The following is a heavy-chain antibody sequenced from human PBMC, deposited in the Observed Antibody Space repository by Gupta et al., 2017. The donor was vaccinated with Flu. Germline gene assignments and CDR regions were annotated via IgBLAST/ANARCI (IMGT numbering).Heavy chain of an antibody. Sequence: GWIRQPPGKGLEWIGSIYYSGSTYYNPSINSRVTISVDTSKNQFSLKRSSVTAADSAVYYCARHLAGCGRSSCYFEGWFDPWGRGTLVTVSS. V-gene: IGHV4-39*01. CDR2: IYYSGST. CDR3: ARHLAGCGRSSCYFEGWFDP. J-gene: IGHJ5*02. D-gene: IGHD2-2*01.